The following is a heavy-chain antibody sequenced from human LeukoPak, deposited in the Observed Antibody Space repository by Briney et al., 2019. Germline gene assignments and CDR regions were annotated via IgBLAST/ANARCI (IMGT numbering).Heavy chain of an antibody. V-gene: IGHV3-11*01. Sequence: GGSLRLSCAASGFTFSDYNMRWIRQAPGKGLEWVSSISRSGSTKYYADSVKGRFTISRDNAKNSLFLQMNSLRAEDTAVYYCARVLRYCSGGNCYSGGLGYMDVWGIGTTVTISS. CDR2: ISRSGSTK. CDR3: ARVLRYCSGGNCYSGGLGYMDV. CDR1: GFTFSDYN. J-gene: IGHJ6*03. D-gene: IGHD2-15*01.